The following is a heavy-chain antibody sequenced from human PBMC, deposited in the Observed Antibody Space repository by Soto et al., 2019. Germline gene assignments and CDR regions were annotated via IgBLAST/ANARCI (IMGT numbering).Heavy chain of an antibody. V-gene: IGHV3-23*01. CDR2: ISGSGGST. CDR1: GFTFSSYE. CDR3: ARGLGYCSSTSCYIWFDY. J-gene: IGHJ4*02. D-gene: IGHD2-2*02. Sequence: GGSLRLSCAASGFTFSSYEMNWVRQAPGRGLEWVSAISGSGGSTYYADPVKGRFTISRDNSKNTLYLQMNSLRAEDTAVHYCARGLGYCSSTSCYIWFDYWGQGTLVTVSS.